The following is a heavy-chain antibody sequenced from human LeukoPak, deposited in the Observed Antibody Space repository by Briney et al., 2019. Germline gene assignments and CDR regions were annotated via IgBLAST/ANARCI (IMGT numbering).Heavy chain of an antibody. V-gene: IGHV3-64D*06. J-gene: IGHJ4*02. CDR2: ISSNGGST. CDR3: VKGIVVVTARAFDY. Sequence: GGSLRLSCSASGFTFSSYAMHWVRQAPGKGLEYVSAISSNGGSTYYADSVKGRFTISRDNSENTLYLQMSSLRPEDTAVYYCVKGIVVVTARAFDYWGQGTLVTVSS. D-gene: IGHD2-21*02. CDR1: GFTFSSYA.